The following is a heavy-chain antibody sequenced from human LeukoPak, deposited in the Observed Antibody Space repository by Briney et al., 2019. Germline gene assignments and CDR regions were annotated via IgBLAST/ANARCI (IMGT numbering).Heavy chain of an antibody. CDR2: IYYSGST. CDR3: ARAGYDSSGYYLDY. J-gene: IGHJ4*02. V-gene: IGHV4-59*11. D-gene: IGHD3-22*01. Sequence: SETLSLTCTVSGGSISSHYWSWIRPPPGKGLEWIGYIYYSGSTNYNPSLKSRVTISVDTSKNQFSLKLSSVTAADTAVYYCARAGYDSSGYYLDYWGQGTLVTVSS. CDR1: GGSISSHY.